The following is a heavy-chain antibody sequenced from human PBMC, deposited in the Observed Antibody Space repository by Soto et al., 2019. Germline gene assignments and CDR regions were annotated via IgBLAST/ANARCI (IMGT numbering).Heavy chain of an antibody. J-gene: IGHJ1*01. Sequence: GGSLRLSCTASGFTLSGYWVHWVRQAPGKGLVWVSRIDNEGSGTSYADSVKGRFTISRDNSKNTLYLQMNSLRAEYTAVYYCARERVESGYPEYFQHWGQGTLVTVSS. D-gene: IGHD3-22*01. CDR2: IDNEGSGT. CDR3: ARERVESGYPEYFQH. V-gene: IGHV3-74*01. CDR1: GFTLSGYW.